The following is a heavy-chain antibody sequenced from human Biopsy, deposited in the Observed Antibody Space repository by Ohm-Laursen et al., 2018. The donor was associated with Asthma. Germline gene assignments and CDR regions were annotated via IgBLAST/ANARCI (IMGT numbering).Heavy chain of an antibody. CDR3: ARGQKSPGDRWFDP. D-gene: IGHD7-27*01. CDR1: GYTFIGHH. Sequence: SSVKVSCKTSGYTFIGHHIRWVRQAPGQGLEWMGRINPNSGGTNYAQKFQGRVTMTSDTSISTAYMELSRLRSDDTALYYCARGQKSPGDRWFDPWGQGTLVTVSS. CDR2: INPNSGGT. J-gene: IGHJ5*02. V-gene: IGHV1-2*06.